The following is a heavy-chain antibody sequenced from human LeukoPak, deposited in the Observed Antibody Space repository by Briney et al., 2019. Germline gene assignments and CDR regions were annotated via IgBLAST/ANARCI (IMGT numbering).Heavy chain of an antibody. Sequence: PSETLSLTCTVSGGSISSYYWSWIRQPPGKGLEWIGYIYYSGSTNYNPSLKSRVTISVDTFKNQFSLKLSSVTAADTAVYYCARSLFRGIVSEEGWFDPWGQGTLVTVSS. CDR1: GGSISSYY. CDR3: ARSLFRGIVSEEGWFDP. CDR2: IYYSGST. V-gene: IGHV4-59*08. J-gene: IGHJ5*02. D-gene: IGHD2-15*01.